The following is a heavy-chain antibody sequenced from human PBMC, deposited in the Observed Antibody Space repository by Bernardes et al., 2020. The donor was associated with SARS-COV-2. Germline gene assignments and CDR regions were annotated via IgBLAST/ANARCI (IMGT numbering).Heavy chain of an antibody. D-gene: IGHD3-22*01. V-gene: IGHV3-30*03. CDR3: ARGYDSLAY. CDR2: ISHDGSQK. J-gene: IGHJ4*02. Sequence: SLRLSCAASGFTFTNYGMHWVRQAPGKGLEWVAVISHDGSQKYYADSVEGRFTISRDISKNTLYLQMNGLRVEDTAVYYCARGYDSLAYWGRGTLVTVSS. CDR1: GFTFTNYG.